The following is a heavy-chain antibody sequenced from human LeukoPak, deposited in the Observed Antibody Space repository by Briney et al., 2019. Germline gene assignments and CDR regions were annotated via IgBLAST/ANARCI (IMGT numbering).Heavy chain of an antibody. D-gene: IGHD4-17*01. V-gene: IGHV4-39*01. CDR3: ATFTVYWYFDP. Sequence: SETLSLTCTVSGGSISSSSYYWGWIRQPPGKGLEWIGSIYYSGSTYYNPSLKSRVTISVDTSKNQFSLKLSSVTAADTAVYYCATFTVYWYFDPWGRGTLVTVSS. CDR1: GGSISSSSYY. J-gene: IGHJ2*01. CDR2: IYYSGST.